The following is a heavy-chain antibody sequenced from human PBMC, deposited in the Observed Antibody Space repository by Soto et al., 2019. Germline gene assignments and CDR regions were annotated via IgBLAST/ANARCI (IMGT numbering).Heavy chain of an antibody. Sequence: QVQLVESGGGVVQPGRSLRLSCAASGFTFSSYGMHWVRQAPGKGLEWVAVIWYDGSNKYYADSVKGRFTISRDNSKNTLYLQMNSLRAEDTAVYYCARGVPDFWSGSYYYGMDVWGQGTTVTVSS. V-gene: IGHV3-33*01. D-gene: IGHD3-3*01. CDR3: ARGVPDFWSGSYYYGMDV. CDR1: GFTFSSYG. CDR2: IWYDGSNK. J-gene: IGHJ6*02.